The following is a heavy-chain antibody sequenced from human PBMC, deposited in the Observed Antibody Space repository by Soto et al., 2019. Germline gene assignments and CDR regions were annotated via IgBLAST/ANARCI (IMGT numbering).Heavy chain of an antibody. J-gene: IGHJ6*02. Sequence: FSVKGSCQASGGRYRSYAVGWGRPAPGKGLEWMGGIIPIFGTANYAQKFQGRVTITADESTSTAYMELSSLRSEDTAVYYCASFVVVVPAAIIDYYGMDVWGQGTTVTVSS. CDR2: IIPIFGTA. CDR3: ASFVVVVPAAIIDYYGMDV. V-gene: IGHV1-69*13. D-gene: IGHD2-2*01. CDR1: GGRYRSYA.